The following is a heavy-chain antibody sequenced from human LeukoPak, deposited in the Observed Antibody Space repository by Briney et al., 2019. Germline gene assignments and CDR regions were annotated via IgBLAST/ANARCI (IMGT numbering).Heavy chain of an antibody. J-gene: IGHJ4*02. V-gene: IGHV3-74*01. CDR3: AREAVGAIYFDY. Sequence: HPGGSLRLSCAASGFSFSTQRMHWVRQAPGKGLVWVSYINIDERITGYADSVKGRFTISRDNAKNTLYLQMNSLRAEDTAIYYCAREAVGAIYFDYWGQGTLVTVSS. CDR2: INIDERIT. CDR1: GFSFSTQR. D-gene: IGHD1-26*01.